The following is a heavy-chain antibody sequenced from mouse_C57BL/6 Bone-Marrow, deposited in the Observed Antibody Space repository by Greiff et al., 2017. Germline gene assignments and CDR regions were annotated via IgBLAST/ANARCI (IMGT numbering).Heavy chain of an antibody. J-gene: IGHJ1*03. V-gene: IGHV6-6*01. D-gene: IGHD1-1*01. CDR1: GFTFSDAW. CDR3: TGRYYYGSRGVWYFDV. CDR2: IRNKANNHAT. Sequence: EVKLEESGGGLVQPGGSMKLYCAASGFTFSDAWMDWVRQSPEKGLELVAEIRNKANNHATYYAESVKGRFIISRDDSKSSVYLQMNSLRAEDTGIYCCTGRYYYGSRGVWYFDVCSTGTTVTVSS.